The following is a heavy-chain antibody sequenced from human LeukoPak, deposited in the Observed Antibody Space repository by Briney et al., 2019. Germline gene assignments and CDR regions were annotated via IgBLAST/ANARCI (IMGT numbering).Heavy chain of an antibody. CDR3: ARILRSQPKAFDF. D-gene: IGHD3-3*01. V-gene: IGHV4-31*03. CDR1: GGSISSSGYY. J-gene: IGHJ3*01. Sequence: SETLSLTCTVSGGSISSSGYYWSWIRQRPGEGLEWIGHIYYSGTTSHNPSLKSRVTISVDTSKNQFSLKLSSVTAADTAVYLCARILRSQPKAFDFWGQGTMVTVSS. CDR2: IYYSGTT.